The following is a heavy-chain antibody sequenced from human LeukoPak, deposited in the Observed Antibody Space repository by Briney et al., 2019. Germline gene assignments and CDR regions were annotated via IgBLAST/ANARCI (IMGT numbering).Heavy chain of an antibody. CDR2: ISSSGSTI. CDR1: VFTFSDYY. J-gene: IGHJ5*02. CDR3: ARDLGYDFWSGYLFPSRGNWFDP. Sequence: PGGSLRLSCAASVFTFSDYYMSWIRQAPGKGLGWVSYISSSGSTIYYADSVKGRFTISRDNAKNSLYLQMNSLRAEDTAVYYCARDLGYDFWSGYLFPSRGNWFDPWGQGTLVTVSS. V-gene: IGHV3-11*04. D-gene: IGHD3-3*01.